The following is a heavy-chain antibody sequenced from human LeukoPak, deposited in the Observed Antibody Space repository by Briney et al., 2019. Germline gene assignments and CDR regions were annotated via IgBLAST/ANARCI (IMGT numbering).Heavy chain of an antibody. J-gene: IGHJ1*01. CDR3: TRDLVLGSGSYGH. V-gene: IGHV3-74*01. CDR1: GFSLSENW. Sequence: GGSLRLSCAASGFSLSENWMHWVRQAPGQGLAWVSRIDEFGRATFYADSVKGRFTISRDDATNTVYLQMNSLRADDTAIYFCTRDLVLGSGSYGHWGQGTLVTVSA. CDR2: IDEFGRAT. D-gene: IGHD3-10*01.